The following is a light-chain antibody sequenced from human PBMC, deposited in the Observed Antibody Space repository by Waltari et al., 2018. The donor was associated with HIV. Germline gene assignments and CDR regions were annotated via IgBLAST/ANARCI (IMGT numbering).Light chain of an antibody. CDR2: EVN. J-gene: IGLJ6*01. V-gene: IGLV2-8*01. Sequence: QSALTQPPSASGSLGQSVTISCTGTSRDVGGYEDVSWYQHHPDKAPKPIIYEVNKRPSGVPDRFSGSKSDNTASLTVAGLQDDDEAHYYCASYGDTNRVLFGGGTRVTVL. CDR3: ASYGDTNRVL. CDR1: SRDVGGYED.